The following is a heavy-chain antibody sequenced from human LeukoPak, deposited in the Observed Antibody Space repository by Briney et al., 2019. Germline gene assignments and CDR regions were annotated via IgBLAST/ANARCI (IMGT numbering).Heavy chain of an antibody. CDR1: GGSISSSSYY. V-gene: IGHV4-39*01. CDR2: VYYSGRT. J-gene: IGHJ1*01. CDR3: ARRRYYDSTGYLD. D-gene: IGHD3-22*01. Sequence: PSETLSLTCAVSGGSISSSSYYWGWIRQPPGKGLEWIGDVYYSGRTCSSPSLKSRVAISVDTSWNQFFLNLNSVTAADTAVYYCARRRYYDSTGYLDWGQGTLVTVSS.